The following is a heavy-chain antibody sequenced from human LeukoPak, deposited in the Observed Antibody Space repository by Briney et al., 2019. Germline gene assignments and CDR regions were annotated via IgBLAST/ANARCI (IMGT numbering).Heavy chain of an antibody. CDR3: AKAVVGDYYYGMDV. J-gene: IGHJ6*02. CDR2: ISYDGSNK. Sequence: GGSLRLSCAASGFTFSSYGIHWVRQAPGKGLEWVAVISYDGSNKYYADSVKGRFTNSRDNSKNTLYLQMNSLRAEDTAVYYCAKAVVGDYYYGMDVWGQGTTVTVSS. V-gene: IGHV3-30*18. D-gene: IGHD4-23*01. CDR1: GFTFSSYG.